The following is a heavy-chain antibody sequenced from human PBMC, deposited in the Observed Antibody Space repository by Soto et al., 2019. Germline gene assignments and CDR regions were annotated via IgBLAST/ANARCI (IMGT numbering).Heavy chain of an antibody. Sequence: TLSLTCTVSGGSISSGGYYWSWIRQHPGKGLEWIGYIYYSGSTYYNPSLKSRVTISVDTSKNQFSLKLSSVTAADTAVYYCARDGLAYCGGDCGYYGMDVWGQGATVTVSS. CDR1: GGSISSGGYY. CDR3: ARDGLAYCGGDCGYYGMDV. J-gene: IGHJ6*02. CDR2: IYYSGST. D-gene: IGHD2-21*02. V-gene: IGHV4-31*03.